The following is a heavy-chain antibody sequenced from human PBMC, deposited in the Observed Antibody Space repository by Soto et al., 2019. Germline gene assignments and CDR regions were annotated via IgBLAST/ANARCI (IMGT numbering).Heavy chain of an antibody. V-gene: IGHV4-59*01. Sequence: SGPLSISCTVSGGSIMSYYWGWIRQPPAKGLEWIVYIYYSGSTNYNPSLKSRVTISVDTSKNQFSLKLSSVTAADTAVYYCARDRIDLGALAAAAMRYFDLWGRGTLVTVSS. D-gene: IGHD6-13*01. CDR3: ARDRIDLGALAAAAMRYFDL. J-gene: IGHJ2*01. CDR1: GGSIMSYY. CDR2: IYYSGST.